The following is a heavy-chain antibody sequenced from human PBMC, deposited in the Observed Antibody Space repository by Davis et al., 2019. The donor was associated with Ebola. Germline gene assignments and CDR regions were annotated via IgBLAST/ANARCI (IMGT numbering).Heavy chain of an antibody. Sequence: GESLKTSWSCSGFTSGDYAMSWVRQAPGKGLEWVGFMRSKGFGGTTGYAASGKGRFTISRDDSKGIAYLQMNSLTTEDTAVYYCTRRGTVVTPDYWGQGALVTVSS. CDR2: MRSKGFGGTT. J-gene: IGHJ4*02. D-gene: IGHD4-23*01. V-gene: IGHV3-49*04. CDR3: TRRGTVVTPDY. CDR1: GFTSGDYA.